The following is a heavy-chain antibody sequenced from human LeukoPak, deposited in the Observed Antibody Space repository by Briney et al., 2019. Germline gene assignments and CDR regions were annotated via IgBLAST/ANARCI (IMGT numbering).Heavy chain of an antibody. CDR2: IYYSGSR. CDR3: ARILWFGESYGMDV. CDR1: GGSISSLY. D-gene: IGHD3-10*01. Sequence: SETLSLTCSVSGGSISSLYWSWIRQPPGKGLEWIGYIYYSGSRSYNPSLKSRVTISVDTSKNQFSLKLSSVTAAGTAVYYCARILWFGESYGMDVWGQGTTVTVSS. V-gene: IGHV4-59*01. J-gene: IGHJ6*02.